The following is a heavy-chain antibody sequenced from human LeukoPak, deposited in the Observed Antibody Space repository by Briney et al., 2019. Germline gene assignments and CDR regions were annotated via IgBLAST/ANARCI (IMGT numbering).Heavy chain of an antibody. V-gene: IGHV4-59*01. Sequence: SGTLSLTCTVSGGSISSYYWSWIRQPPGKGLEWIGYIYYSGSTNYNPSLKSRVTISVDTSKNQFSLKLSSVTAADTAVYYCARGRPYSSGWYGAGGYFDYWGQGTLVTVSS. J-gene: IGHJ4*02. CDR2: IYYSGST. CDR3: ARGRPYSSGWYGAGGYFDY. CDR1: GGSISSYY. D-gene: IGHD6-19*01.